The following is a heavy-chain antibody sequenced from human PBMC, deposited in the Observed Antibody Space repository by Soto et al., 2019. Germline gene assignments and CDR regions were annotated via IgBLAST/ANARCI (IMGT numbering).Heavy chain of an antibody. Sequence: RGESLKISCKGSGYSFTSYWIGWVRQMPGKGLEWMGIIYPGDSDTRYSPSFQGQVTISADKSISTAYLQWSSLKASDTAMYYCARRRYCSSTSCSWFDPWGQGTLVTVSS. CDR3: ARRRYCSSTSCSWFDP. J-gene: IGHJ5*02. D-gene: IGHD2-2*01. CDR2: IYPGDSDT. CDR1: GYSFTSYW. V-gene: IGHV5-51*01.